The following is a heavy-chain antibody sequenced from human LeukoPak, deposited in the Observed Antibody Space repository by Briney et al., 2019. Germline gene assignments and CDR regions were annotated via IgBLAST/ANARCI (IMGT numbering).Heavy chain of an antibody. D-gene: IGHD3-9*01. CDR2: IYYSGST. CDR1: GGSISSGDYY. J-gene: IGHJ6*04. CDR3: ARVCHYDILTGQYYYYGMDV. Sequence: PSETLSLTCTVSGGSISSGDYYWSWIRQPPGKGLEGIGYIYYSGSTYYNPSLKSRVTISVDTSKNQFSLKLSSVTAADTAVYYCARVCHYDILTGQYYYYGMDVWGKGTTVTVST. V-gene: IGHV4-30-4*01.